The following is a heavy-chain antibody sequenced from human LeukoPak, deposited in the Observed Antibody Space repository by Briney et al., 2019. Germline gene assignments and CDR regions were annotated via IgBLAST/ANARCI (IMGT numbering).Heavy chain of an antibody. D-gene: IGHD3-22*01. J-gene: IGHJ5*02. Sequence: PSETLSLTCTVSGGSISSYYRSWLRQPPGKGLEWIGYIYYSGSTNYNPSLKSRVTISVDTSKNQFSLKLSSVTAADTAVYYCASLHYYDSSGYLNWFDPWGQGTLVTVSS. CDR3: ASLHYYDSSGYLNWFDP. CDR2: IYYSGST. CDR1: GGSISSYY. V-gene: IGHV4-59*01.